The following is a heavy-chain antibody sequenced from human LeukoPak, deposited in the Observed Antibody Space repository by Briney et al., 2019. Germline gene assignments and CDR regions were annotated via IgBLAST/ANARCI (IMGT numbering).Heavy chain of an antibody. J-gene: IGHJ5*02. V-gene: IGHV4-59*01. D-gene: IGHD3-16*01. CDR2: IYYSGST. CDR3: ARAPIPYDRSRTDYRFDP. CDR1: GGSISSYY. Sequence: SETLSLTCSVSGGSISSYYWSWIRQPPGKGLEWIGCIYYSGSTNYNTSLKSRVTISLATSKSQFPLKLTSVTAADTAVYYCARAPIPYDRSRTDYRFDPWGQGTLVTVAS.